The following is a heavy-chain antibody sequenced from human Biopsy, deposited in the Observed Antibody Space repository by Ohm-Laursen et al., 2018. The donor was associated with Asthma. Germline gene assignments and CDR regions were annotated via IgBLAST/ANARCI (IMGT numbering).Heavy chain of an antibody. V-gene: IGHV1-69*01. CDR3: ARGYSGSDRIVYYYSGLEV. J-gene: IGHJ6*02. Sequence: SSVKVSCKTSGDSFSNYAISWVLQAPGQGLEWMGGLIPVLGTPDHAQMFEGRVTITADESTSTAYMELSSLSSEDTAVYYCARGYSGSDRIVYYYSGLEVWGQGTTVTVSS. D-gene: IGHD5-12*01. CDR2: LIPVLGTP. CDR1: GDSFSNYA.